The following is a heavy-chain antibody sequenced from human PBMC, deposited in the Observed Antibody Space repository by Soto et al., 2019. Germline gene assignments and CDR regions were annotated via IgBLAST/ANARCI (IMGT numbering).Heavy chain of an antibody. CDR2: ISWNSGNI. CDR3: AKGSSTTNVSYFDY. V-gene: IGHV3-9*01. CDR1: GFTFDDYA. J-gene: IGHJ4*02. D-gene: IGHD2-2*01. Sequence: EVQLVESGGGLAQPGRSLRLSCAASGFTFDDYAMHWFRQAPGKGLEWVSSISWNSGNIGYADSVKGRFTISRDNAKNSLYLQMNSLRPEDTAVYYCAKGSSTTNVSYFDYWGQGTLVTVSS.